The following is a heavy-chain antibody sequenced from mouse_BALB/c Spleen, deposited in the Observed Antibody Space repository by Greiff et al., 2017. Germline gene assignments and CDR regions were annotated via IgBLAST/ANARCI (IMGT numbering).Heavy chain of an antibody. Sequence: EVQLQQSGPELVKPGASVKIPCKASGYTFTDYNMDWVKQSHGKSLEWIGDINPNNGGTIYNQKFKGKATLTVDKSSSTAYMELRSLTSEDTAVYYCARSRVITTMNAMDYWGQGTSVTVSS. CDR3: ARSRVITTMNAMDY. D-gene: IGHD2-4*01. CDR2: INPNNGGT. V-gene: IGHV1-18*01. J-gene: IGHJ4*01. CDR1: GYTFTDYN.